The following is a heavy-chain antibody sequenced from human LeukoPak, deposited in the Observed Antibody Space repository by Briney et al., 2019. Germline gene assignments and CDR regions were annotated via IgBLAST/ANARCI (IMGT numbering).Heavy chain of an antibody. D-gene: IGHD3-10*01. CDR2: IYYSGST. V-gene: IGHV4-59*01. Sequence: PSETLSLTCTVSGGSISSYYWSWIRQPPGKGLEWIGYIYYSGSTNYNPSLKSRVTISVDTSKNQFSLKLSSVTAADTAVYYCARSYGSGRRHYMDVWGKGTTVTISS. CDR1: GGSISSYY. J-gene: IGHJ6*03. CDR3: ARSYGSGRRHYMDV.